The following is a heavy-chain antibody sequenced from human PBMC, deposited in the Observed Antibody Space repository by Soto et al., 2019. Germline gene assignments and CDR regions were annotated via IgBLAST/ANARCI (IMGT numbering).Heavy chain of an antibody. J-gene: IGHJ6*03. CDR3: ARVRRDIVVVVAATGGYYMDV. D-gene: IGHD2-15*01. V-gene: IGHV4-31*01. CDR2: IYYSGST. CDR1: GGSISSGGYY. Sequence: QVQLQESGPGLVKPSQTLSLTCTVSGGSISSGGYYWSWIRQHPGKGLEWIGYIYYSGSTYYNPSLKSLVTITVDTSKNQFSLKLSSVTAADTAVYYCARVRRDIVVVVAATGGYYMDVWGKGTTVTVS.